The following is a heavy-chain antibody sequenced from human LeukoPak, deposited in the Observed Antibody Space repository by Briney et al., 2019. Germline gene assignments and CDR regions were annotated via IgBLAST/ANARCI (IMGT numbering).Heavy chain of an antibody. CDR3: ARGGTYYYDSRPQYFDS. CDR1: GYTFTGYY. D-gene: IGHD3-22*01. V-gene: IGHV1-2*02. CDR2: INPNSGGT. Sequence: ASVKVSCKASGYTFTGYYMHWVRQAPGQGLEWMGWINPNSGGTNYAQKFQGRVTMTRDTSINTAYMELSRLRSDDTAVYYCARGGTYYYDSRPQYFDSWGQGTLVTVSS. J-gene: IGHJ4*02.